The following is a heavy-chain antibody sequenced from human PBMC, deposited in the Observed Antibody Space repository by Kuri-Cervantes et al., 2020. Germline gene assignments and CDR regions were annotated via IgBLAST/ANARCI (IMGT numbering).Heavy chain of an antibody. CDR2: IIPIFGTA. Sequence: SVKVSCKASGGTFSSYAISWVRQAPGQGLEWMGGIIPIFGTANYAQKFQGRATITADKPTSTAYMELSSLRSEDTAVYYCARSRGYYDSSGYHDYWGQGTLVTVSS. V-gene: IGHV1-69*06. D-gene: IGHD3-22*01. CDR1: GGTFSSYA. CDR3: ARSRGYYDSSGYHDY. J-gene: IGHJ4*02.